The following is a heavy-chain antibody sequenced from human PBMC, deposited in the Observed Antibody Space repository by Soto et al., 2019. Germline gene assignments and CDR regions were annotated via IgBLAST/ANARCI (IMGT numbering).Heavy chain of an antibody. D-gene: IGHD6-13*01. J-gene: IGHJ6*02. CDR2: ISGYNGNT. CDR3: AREAAAERNYYGLDV. CDR1: GYIFSRYG. Sequence: QVQLVQSGPEVRKPGASVKVSCKASGYIFSRYGISWVRQAPGQGLEWMGWISGYNGNTKFGERVQGRVNVTTDTSTSTAYMELRSLRSDDTGVYYCAREAAAERNYYGLDVWGQGTTVIVSS. V-gene: IGHV1-18*01.